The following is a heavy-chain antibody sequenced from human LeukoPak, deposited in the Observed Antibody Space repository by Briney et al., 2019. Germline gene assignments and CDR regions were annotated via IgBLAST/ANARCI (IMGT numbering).Heavy chain of an antibody. J-gene: IGHJ4*02. CDR1: GYTFTSYD. Sequence: GAPVKLSCKASGYTFTSYDINWVRQATGQGLEWMGWMNPNSGNTGYAQKFQGRVTMTRNTSISTAYMELSSLRSEDTAVYYCARGDHDYGDLLDYWGQGTLVTVSS. V-gene: IGHV1-8*01. D-gene: IGHD4-17*01. CDR2: MNPNSGNT. CDR3: ARGDHDYGDLLDY.